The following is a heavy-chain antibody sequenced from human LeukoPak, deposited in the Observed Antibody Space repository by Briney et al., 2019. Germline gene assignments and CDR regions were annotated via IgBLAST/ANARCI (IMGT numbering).Heavy chain of an antibody. J-gene: IGHJ6*03. D-gene: IGHD3-3*01. CDR1: GFTFSSYW. Sequence: QTGGSLRLSCAASGFTFSSYWMSWVRQAPGKGLEWVANIKQDGSEKYYVDSVKGRFTISRDNAKNSLYLQMNSLRAEDTAVYYCARGGTPGVVIIWPLIHYYMDVWGKGTTVTVSS. V-gene: IGHV3-7*01. CDR2: IKQDGSEK. CDR3: ARGGTPGVVIIWPLIHYYMDV.